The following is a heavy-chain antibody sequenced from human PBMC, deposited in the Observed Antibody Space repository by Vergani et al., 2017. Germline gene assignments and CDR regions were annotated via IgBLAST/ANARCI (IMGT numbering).Heavy chain of an antibody. V-gene: IGHV1-69*02. J-gene: IGHJ4*02. CDR1: GGTFSSYT. D-gene: IGHD3-22*01. Sequence: QVQLVHSGAEVKKPGSSEKVSCKASGGTFSSYTISWVRQAPGQGLEWMGRIIPILGIANYAQKFQGRVTITADKSTSTAYMELSSLRSEDTAVYYCAIQDYYDSSGYYYQVDYWGQGTLVTVSS. CDR3: AIQDYYDSSGYYYQVDY. CDR2: IIPILGIA.